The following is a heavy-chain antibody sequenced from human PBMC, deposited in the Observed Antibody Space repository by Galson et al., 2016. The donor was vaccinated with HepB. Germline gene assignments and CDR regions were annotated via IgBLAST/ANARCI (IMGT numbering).Heavy chain of an antibody. CDR3: ARRSRKFALVIIPAVIVDAFDI. D-gene: IGHD2-2*01. CDR2: IYYTGTT. CDR1: GGSISTRTYY. V-gene: IGHV4-39*01. Sequence: SETLSLTCTVSGGSISTRTYYWVWIRQPPGKGLEWIGTIYYTGTTYYNPSLKSRVTLSMDTSRNQFSLKLSSVTAADTAVYYCARRSRKFALVIIPAVIVDAFDIWGQGTMVTVSS. J-gene: IGHJ3*02.